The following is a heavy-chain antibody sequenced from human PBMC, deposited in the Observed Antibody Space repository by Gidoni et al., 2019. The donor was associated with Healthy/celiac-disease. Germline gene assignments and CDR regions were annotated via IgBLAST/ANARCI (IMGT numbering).Heavy chain of an antibody. D-gene: IGHD3-10*01. Sequence: EVQLVESGGGLVKPGGSLRLSCPASGFTFSSYSMNWVRQAPGKGLEWVSSISSSSSYIYYADSVKGRFTISRDNAKNSLYLQMNSLRAEDTAVYYCAREIRGVYGSGPWGQGTLVTVSS. CDR1: GFTFSSYS. CDR3: AREIRGVYGSGP. CDR2: ISSSSSYI. V-gene: IGHV3-21*01. J-gene: IGHJ5*02.